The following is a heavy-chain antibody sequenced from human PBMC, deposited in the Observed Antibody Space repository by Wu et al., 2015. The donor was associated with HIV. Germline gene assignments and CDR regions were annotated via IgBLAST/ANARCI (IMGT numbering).Heavy chain of an antibody. Sequence: QVQLVQSGAEVKKPGASVKVSCKASGYTFTGYYMHWVRQAPGQGLEWMGWINPNSGGTNYAQKFQGRVTMTRDTSISTAYMELSRLRSDDTAVYYCARGCSSSCCFREKYYFDYWGQGTLVTVSS. J-gene: IGHJ4*02. CDR1: GYTFTGYY. V-gene: IGHV1-2*02. CDR2: INPNSGGT. CDR3: ARGCSSSCCFREKYYFDY. D-gene: IGHD6-13*01.